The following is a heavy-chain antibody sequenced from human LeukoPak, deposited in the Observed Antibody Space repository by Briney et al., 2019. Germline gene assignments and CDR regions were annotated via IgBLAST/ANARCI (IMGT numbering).Heavy chain of an antibody. J-gene: IGHJ6*03. CDR2: TKSKTDGGTT. V-gene: IGHV3-15*01. CDR3: TTALISPNYYYYYMDV. CDR1: GFTFSNAW. Sequence: PGGSLRLSCAASGFTFSNAWMSWVRQAPGKGLEWVGRTKSKTDGGTTDYAAPVKGRFTISRDDSKNTLYLQMNSLKTEDTAVYYCTTALISPNYYYYYMDVWGKGTTVTVSS.